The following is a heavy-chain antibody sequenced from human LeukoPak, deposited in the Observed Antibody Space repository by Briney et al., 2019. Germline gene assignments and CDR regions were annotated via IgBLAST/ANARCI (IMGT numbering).Heavy chain of an antibody. D-gene: IGHD6-13*01. CDR1: GGTFSSYA. Sequence: ASVKVSCKASGGTFSSYAISWVRQAPGQGLGWMGGIIPIFGTGNYAQKFQGRVTITTDESTSTAYMELSSLRSEDTAVYYCARAQRAAAGSDIWGQGTMVTVSS. V-gene: IGHV1-69*05. J-gene: IGHJ3*02. CDR2: IIPIFGTG. CDR3: ARAQRAAAGSDI.